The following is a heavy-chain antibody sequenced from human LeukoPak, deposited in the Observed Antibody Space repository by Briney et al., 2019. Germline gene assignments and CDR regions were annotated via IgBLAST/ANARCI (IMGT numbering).Heavy chain of an antibody. CDR1: GYTFTGYY. V-gene: IGHV1-2*02. D-gene: IGHD6-6*01. Sequence: ASVKVSCKASGYTFTGYYMHWVRQAPGQGLEWMGWINPNSGGTNSAHKFQGRVTMTRDTSISTAYMELSSLRADDTAIFYCARGVSWHIDYWGQGTLVTVSS. CDR2: INPNSGGT. J-gene: IGHJ4*02. CDR3: ARGVSWHIDY.